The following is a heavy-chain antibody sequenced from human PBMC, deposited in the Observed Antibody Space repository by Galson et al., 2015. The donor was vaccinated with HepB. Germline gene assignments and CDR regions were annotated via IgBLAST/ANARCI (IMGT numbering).Heavy chain of an antibody. CDR2: TWYRSKWNN. J-gene: IGHJ6*02. Sequence: CAISGDSVSSKSAAWNWIRQSPSRGLEWLGRTWYRSKWNNGYAASVKSRITINPDTSKNQFSLHLNSVTPEDTAVYYCARDREVRGVINYYYGMDVWGQGTTVTVSS. CDR1: GDSVSSKSAA. CDR3: ARDREVRGVINYYYGMDV. V-gene: IGHV6-1*01. D-gene: IGHD3-10*01.